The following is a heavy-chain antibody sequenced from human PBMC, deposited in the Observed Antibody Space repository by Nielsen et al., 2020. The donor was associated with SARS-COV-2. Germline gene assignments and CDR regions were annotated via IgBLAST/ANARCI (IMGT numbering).Heavy chain of an antibody. Sequence: GGSPRLSCAASGFTVSSNYMSWVRQAPGKGLEWVSVIYSGGSTYYADSVKGRFTISRDNSKNTLYLQMNSLRAEDTAVYYCAKGGRITIFGVVISADYWGQGTLVTVSS. CDR1: GFTVSSNY. J-gene: IGHJ4*02. CDR3: AKGGRITIFGVVISADY. D-gene: IGHD3-3*01. V-gene: IGHV3-66*01. CDR2: IYSGGST.